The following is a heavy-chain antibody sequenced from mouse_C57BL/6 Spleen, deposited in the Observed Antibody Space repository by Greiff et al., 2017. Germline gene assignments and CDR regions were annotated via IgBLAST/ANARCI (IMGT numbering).Heavy chain of an antibody. V-gene: IGHV1-72*01. CDR2: IDPNSGGT. CDR3: ASSVLRDPHWYFDV. D-gene: IGHD1-1*01. CDR1: GYTFTSYW. Sequence: VQLQQPGAELVKPGASVKLSCKASGYTFTSYWMHWVKQRPGRGLEWIGRIDPNSGGTKYNEKFKSKATLTVDKPSSTAYMQLSSLTSEDSAVYYCASSVLRDPHWYFDVWGTGTTVTVSS. J-gene: IGHJ1*03.